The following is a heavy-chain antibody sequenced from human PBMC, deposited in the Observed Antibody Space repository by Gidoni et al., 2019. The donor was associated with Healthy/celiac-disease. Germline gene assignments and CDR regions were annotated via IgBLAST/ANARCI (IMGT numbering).Heavy chain of an antibody. Sequence: QVQLVESGGGVVQPGRSLRLSCAASGFTFSSYGMHWVRQAPGKGLEWVAVIWYDGINKYYADSVKGRFTISRDNSKNTLYLQMNSLRAEDTAVYYCARDPYPLNTAMATGHFDYWGQGTLVTVSS. CDR3: ARDPYPLNTAMATGHFDY. D-gene: IGHD5-18*01. J-gene: IGHJ4*02. V-gene: IGHV3-33*01. CDR1: GFTFSSYG. CDR2: IWYDGINK.